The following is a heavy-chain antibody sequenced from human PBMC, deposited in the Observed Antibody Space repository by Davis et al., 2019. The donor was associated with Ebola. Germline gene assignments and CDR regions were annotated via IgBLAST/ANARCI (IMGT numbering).Heavy chain of an antibody. CDR1: GDTVSNFA. Sequence: SVKVSCKASGDTVSNFAISWLRHPPGQGLEWMGGIIPIFDIAEYTQKFQGRVTITADESSSTAYMELSSLRSEDTAIYYCARNTIPLFGVVSIPPYYYYGMDVWGQGTTVTVSS. CDR2: IIPIFDIA. V-gene: IGHV1-69*13. D-gene: IGHD3-3*01. J-gene: IGHJ6*02. CDR3: ARNTIPLFGVVSIPPYYYYGMDV.